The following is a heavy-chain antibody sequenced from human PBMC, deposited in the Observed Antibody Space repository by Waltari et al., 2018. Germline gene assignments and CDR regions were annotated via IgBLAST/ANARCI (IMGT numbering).Heavy chain of an antibody. J-gene: IGHJ5*02. D-gene: IGHD2-2*01. CDR2: INPNSGGT. CDR3: ARDPITSYCSRTSCYLGYWFDP. CDR1: GYTFTGYY. V-gene: IGHV1-2*02. Sequence: QVQLVQSGAEVKKPGASVKVSCKASGYTFTGYYMHWVRQAPGQGLEWMGWINPNSGGTNYAQKFQGRVTMTRDTSISTAYMELSRLRSDDTAVYYCARDPITSYCSRTSCYLGYWFDPWGQGTLVTVSS.